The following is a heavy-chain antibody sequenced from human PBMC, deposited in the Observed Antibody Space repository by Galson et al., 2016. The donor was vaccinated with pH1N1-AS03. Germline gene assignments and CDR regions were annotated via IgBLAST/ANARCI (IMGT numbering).Heavy chain of an antibody. CDR3: ARGGGSSLDY. Sequence: SVKVSCKASGYTFSDYYMHWVRQAPGQELEWMGWINPSSVGTKYTQKFQGRVTMTRDTFISTAYMELSRLTSDDTAVYFCARGGGSSLDYWGQGTLVPVSS. CDR1: GYTFSDYY. V-gene: IGHV1-2*02. J-gene: IGHJ4*02. CDR2: INPSSVGT. D-gene: IGHD1-26*01.